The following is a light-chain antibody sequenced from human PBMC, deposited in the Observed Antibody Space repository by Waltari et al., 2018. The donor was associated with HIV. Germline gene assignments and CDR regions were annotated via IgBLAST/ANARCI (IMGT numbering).Light chain of an antibody. CDR2: RNN. Sequence: QSVLTQPPSSSGCPGQRSTISCYGTCSNIGVNSVYWYQQLPGTAPKLLIYRNNQRPSEVPDRFSGSKSGTSASLAISGLRADDEGDYYCAAWDDSLSGVIFGGGTKLTVL. J-gene: IGLJ2*01. CDR3: AAWDDSLSGVI. CDR1: CSNIGVNS. V-gene: IGLV1-47*01.